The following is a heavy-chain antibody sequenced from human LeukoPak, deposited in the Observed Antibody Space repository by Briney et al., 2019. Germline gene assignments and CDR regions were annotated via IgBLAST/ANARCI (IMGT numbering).Heavy chain of an antibody. V-gene: IGHV3-7*01. CDR2: IKQDGSHK. CDR3: ARETPDSSGWD. J-gene: IGHJ4*02. CDR1: GFTFRNNW. D-gene: IGHD6-19*01. Sequence: TGGSLRLSCAASGFTFRNNWMSWVRQAPGKGLEWVANIKQDGSHKNYVDSVKGRFTISRDKAKNSLSLQMNSLRAEDTAVYYCARETPDSSGWDWGQGTLVTVSS.